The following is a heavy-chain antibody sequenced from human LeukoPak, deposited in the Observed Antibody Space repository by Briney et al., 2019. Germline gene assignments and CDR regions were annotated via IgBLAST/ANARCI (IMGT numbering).Heavy chain of an antibody. CDR2: ISAYNGNT. CDR3: ARGRGPGSGSSNFDY. V-gene: IGHV1-18*01. CDR1: GYTFTSYG. Sequence: ASVTVSFTASGYTFTSYGISWVRHAPGQGLEWMGWISAYNGNTNYAQKLQGRVTMTTDTSTSTAYMELRSLRSDDTAVYYCARGRGPGSGSSNFDYWGQGTLVTVSS. J-gene: IGHJ4*02. D-gene: IGHD3-10*01.